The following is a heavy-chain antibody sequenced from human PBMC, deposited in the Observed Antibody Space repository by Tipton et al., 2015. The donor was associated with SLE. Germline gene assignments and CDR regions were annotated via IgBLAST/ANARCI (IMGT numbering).Heavy chain of an antibody. D-gene: IGHD5-18*01. Sequence: SLRLSCAASGFTFSSYGMHWVRQAPGKGLEWVAFIRYDGSNKYYADSVKGRFTISRDNSKNTLYLQMNSLRAEDTAVYYCAKDYVDTAMVTSYFDYWGQGTLVTVSS. CDR2: IRYDGSNK. V-gene: IGHV3-30*02. J-gene: IGHJ4*02. CDR3: AKDYVDTAMVTSYFDY. CDR1: GFTFSSYG.